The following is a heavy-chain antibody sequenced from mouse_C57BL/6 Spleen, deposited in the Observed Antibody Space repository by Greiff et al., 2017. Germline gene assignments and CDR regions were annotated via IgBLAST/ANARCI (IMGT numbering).Heavy chain of an antibody. V-gene: IGHV1-69*01. CDR3: ARVGGREFAY. J-gene: IGHJ3*01. CDR2: IDPSDSYT. Sequence: QVQLQQPGAELVMPGASVKLSCKASGYTFTSYWMHWVKQRPGQGLEWIGEIDPSDSYTNYNQKFKGKSTLTVDKSSSTAYMQLSSLTSEDAAVYYWARVGGREFAYWGQGTLVTVSA. D-gene: IGHD1-1*02. CDR1: GYTFTSYW.